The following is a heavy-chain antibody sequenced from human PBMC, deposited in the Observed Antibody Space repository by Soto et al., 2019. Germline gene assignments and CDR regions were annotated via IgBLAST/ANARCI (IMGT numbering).Heavy chain of an antibody. CDR3: AREMAPTYYYYGMDV. CDR2: ISSSSSYI. J-gene: IGHJ6*02. CDR1: GFTFSSYS. Sequence: PGGSLRLSCAASGFTFSSYSMNWVRQAPGKGLEWVSSISSSSSYIYYADSVKGRFTISRDNAKNSLYLQMNSLRAEDTAVYYCAREMAPTYYYYGMDVWGQGTTVTVSS. V-gene: IGHV3-21*01. D-gene: IGHD5-12*01.